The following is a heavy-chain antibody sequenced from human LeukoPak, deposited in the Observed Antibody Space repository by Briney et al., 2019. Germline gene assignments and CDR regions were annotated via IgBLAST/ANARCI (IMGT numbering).Heavy chain of an antibody. Sequence: SETLSLTCTVSGXSISSYYGSWIRQPPGKGLEWIGYIYYSGSTNCNPSLKSRVTISVDTSENQFSLKLSSVTAADTAVYYCARLHEWFDPWGQGTLVTVSS. CDR3: ARLHEWFDP. J-gene: IGHJ5*02. V-gene: IGHV4-59*08. CDR1: GXSISSYY. CDR2: IYYSGST.